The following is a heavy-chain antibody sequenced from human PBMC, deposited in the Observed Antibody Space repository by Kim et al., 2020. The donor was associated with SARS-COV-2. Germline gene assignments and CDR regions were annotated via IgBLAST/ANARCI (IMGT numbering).Heavy chain of an antibody. CDR3: ATMDSYGYLDY. V-gene: IGHV5-51*01. CDR2: DT. D-gene: IGHD5-18*01. J-gene: IGHJ4*02. Sequence: DTRYSPSFQGQVTISTDTSVRTAYVQWTSLKASDTAIYYCATMDSYGYLDYWGQGTLVTVSS.